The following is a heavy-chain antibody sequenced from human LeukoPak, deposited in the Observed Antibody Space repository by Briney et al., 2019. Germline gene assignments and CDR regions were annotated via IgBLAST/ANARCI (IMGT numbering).Heavy chain of an antibody. CDR3: AILGSGWADTFDI. CDR2: IKQDGSEK. Sequence: GGSLRLSCAASGFTFSSYWMSWVRQAPGKGLEWVANIKQDGSEKYYVDAVKGRVTISRDNAKNSLYLQMNSLRAEDTAVYYCAILGSGWADTFDIWGEGTMVTVSS. V-gene: IGHV3-7*01. CDR1: GFTFSSYW. D-gene: IGHD6-19*01. J-gene: IGHJ3*02.